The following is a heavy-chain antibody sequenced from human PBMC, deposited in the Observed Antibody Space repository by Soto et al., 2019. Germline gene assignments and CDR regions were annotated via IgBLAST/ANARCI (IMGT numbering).Heavy chain of an antibody. CDR3: PRTPAVAGNPEFDY. J-gene: IGHJ4*02. D-gene: IGHD6-19*01. CDR1: GFTFSSFS. Sequence: GGFLRLSCVAAGFTFSSFSLHWVRQAPGKGLEWLARISYEGSSKYNSGSVKCRLTISRENSNNTLYLQLSSLRPEDTAVYYCPRTPAVAGNPEFDYWGEGVLVTVSS. CDR2: ISYEGSSK. V-gene: IGHV3-30-3*01.